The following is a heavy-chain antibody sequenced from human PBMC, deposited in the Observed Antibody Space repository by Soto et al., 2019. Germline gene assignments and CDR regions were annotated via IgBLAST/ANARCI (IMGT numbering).Heavy chain of an antibody. V-gene: IGHV4-31*03. Sequence: SETLSLTCSVSGAALNSGNYYWSWIRQVPGKGLEWIGHIYVTGAVDYNPSLRDRITISQDTSERQFSLNLRLVAAADTAVYYCATLPIATNNYKWFDPSGQGTLVTVDS. D-gene: IGHD2-21*01. J-gene: IGHJ5*02. CDR1: GAALNSGNYY. CDR2: IYVTGAV. CDR3: ATLPIATNNYKWFDP.